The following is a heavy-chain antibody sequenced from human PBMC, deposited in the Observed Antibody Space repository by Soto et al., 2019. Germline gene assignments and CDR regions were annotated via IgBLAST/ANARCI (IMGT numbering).Heavy chain of an antibody. Sequence: LSLTCTVSGGSISSGGYYWSWIRQHPGKGLEWIGYIYYSGSTYYNPSLKSRVTISVDTSKNQFSLKLSSVTAADTAVYYCASQEYYYGSGGRYGFDPWGQGTLVTVSS. CDR3: ASQEYYYGSGGRYGFDP. D-gene: IGHD3-10*01. V-gene: IGHV4-31*03. CDR1: GGSISSGGYY. J-gene: IGHJ5*02. CDR2: IYYSGST.